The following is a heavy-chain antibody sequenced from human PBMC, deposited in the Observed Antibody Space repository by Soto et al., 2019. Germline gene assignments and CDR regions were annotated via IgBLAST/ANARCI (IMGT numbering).Heavy chain of an antibody. CDR2: ISTNGGST. J-gene: IGHJ4*02. Sequence: LRLSCSSSGFTFSSYAMHWVRQAPGKGLEYVSSISTNGGSTHYADSVKGRFTISRDNSKNTQYLQMSSLRADDTAVYYCVKGEYYYDSSGYYPFDYWGQGTLVTVSS. D-gene: IGHD3-22*01. CDR1: GFTFSSYA. V-gene: IGHV3-64D*06. CDR3: VKGEYYYDSSGYYPFDY.